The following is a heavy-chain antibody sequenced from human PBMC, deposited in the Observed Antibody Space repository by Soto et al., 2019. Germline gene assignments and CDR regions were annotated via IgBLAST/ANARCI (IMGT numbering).Heavy chain of an antibody. CDR1: GFTFSIYA. V-gene: IGHV3-23*01. D-gene: IGHD1-1*01. Sequence: GGSLRLSCAASGFTFSIYAMSWVRQAPGKGLEWVSPISTSGGGTYYADSVKDRFTISRDNSKNTLYLQMNSLRAEDTAVYYCAKSLSFATTDAFDIWGQGTMVTVSS. J-gene: IGHJ3*02. CDR3: AKSLSFATTDAFDI. CDR2: ISTSGGGT.